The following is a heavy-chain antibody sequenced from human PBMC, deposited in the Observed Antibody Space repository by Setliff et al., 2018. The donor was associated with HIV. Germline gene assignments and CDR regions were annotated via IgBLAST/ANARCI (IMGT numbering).Heavy chain of an antibody. J-gene: IGHJ6*03. Sequence: SETLSLTCAVYGGSFSAYYWTWIRQPPGKGLEWIGEINRSGSTNYNPSLKSRVTISVDTSKNQFSLKLRSVTAADTAIYYCARSDLDNGSGYFDYYSHYMDVWGRGTTVTVSS. CDR2: INRSGST. D-gene: IGHD3-22*01. CDR1: GGSFSAYY. V-gene: IGHV4-34*01. CDR3: ARSDLDNGSGYFDYYSHYMDV.